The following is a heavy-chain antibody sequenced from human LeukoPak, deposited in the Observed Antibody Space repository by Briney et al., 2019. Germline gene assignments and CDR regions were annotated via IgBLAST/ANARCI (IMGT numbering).Heavy chain of an antibody. D-gene: IGHD3-9*01. CDR3: ARDMGEFYDILTGSQHHGMDV. Sequence: LSLTCTVSGGSVSGYYWNWIRQPPGKGLEWIGYISYRGSTNYNPSLTSRVAFSVDTSKNQFSLKLRSVTAADTAVYYCARDMGEFYDILTGSQHHGMDVWGQGTTVTVSS. CDR2: ISYRGST. J-gene: IGHJ6*02. CDR1: GGSVSGYY. V-gene: IGHV4-59*02.